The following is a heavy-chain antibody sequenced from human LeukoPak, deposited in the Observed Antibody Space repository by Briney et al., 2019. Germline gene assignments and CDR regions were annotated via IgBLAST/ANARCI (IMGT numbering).Heavy chain of an antibody. J-gene: IGHJ4*02. CDR2: IGGSGGAI. Sequence: GGSLRLSCGASGFTFSRYAMSWVRQAPGKGLQWVSEIGGSGGAIYYADSVKGRFTISRDNSKNTLYLQMNSLRTEDTAVYYCSGIAVAGIYWGQGTLVTVSS. V-gene: IGHV3-23*01. CDR3: SGIAVAGIY. CDR1: GFTFSRYA. D-gene: IGHD6-19*01.